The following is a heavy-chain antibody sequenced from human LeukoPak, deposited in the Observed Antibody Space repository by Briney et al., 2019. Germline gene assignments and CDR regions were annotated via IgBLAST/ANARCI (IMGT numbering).Heavy chain of an antibody. CDR1: GFTFSNAW. D-gene: IGHD1-26*01. Sequence: PGGSLRLSCAASGFTFSNAWMSWVRQAPGKGLEWVGRIKSKTDGGTTDYAAPVKGRFTISRDDSKSIAYLQMNSLKTEDTAVYYCIRGGSYQVYDIWGQGTMVTVSS. CDR2: IKSKTDGGTT. V-gene: IGHV3-15*01. CDR3: IRGGSYQVYDI. J-gene: IGHJ3*02.